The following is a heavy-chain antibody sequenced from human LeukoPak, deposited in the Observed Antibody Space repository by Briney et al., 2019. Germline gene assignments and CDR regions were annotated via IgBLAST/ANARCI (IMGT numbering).Heavy chain of an antibody. CDR3: ARVKQQRGSLLGH. CDR2: MNPNSGNT. V-gene: IGHV1-8*01. CDR1: GYTFTSYD. Sequence: ASVKVSCKASGYTFTSYDINWVRQATGQGLEWMGWMNPNSGNTGYAQKFQGWVTMTRDTSISTAYMELSRLRSDDTAVYYCARVKQQRGSLLGHWGQGTLVTVSS. J-gene: IGHJ4*02. D-gene: IGHD6-13*01.